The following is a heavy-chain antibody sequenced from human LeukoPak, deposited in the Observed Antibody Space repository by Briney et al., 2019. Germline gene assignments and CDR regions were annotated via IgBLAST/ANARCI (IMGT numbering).Heavy chain of an antibody. V-gene: IGHV3-15*01. D-gene: IGHD4-17*01. Sequence: GGSLRLSCAASGFTFSNAWMSWVRQAPGKGLEWVGRIKSKTDGGTTDYAAPVKGRFTISRDDSKNTLYLQMSSLKTEDTAVYYCTTDRTVTTTAGDAFDIWGQGTMVTVSS. CDR2: IKSKTDGGTT. CDR1: GFTFSNAW. CDR3: TTDRTVTTTAGDAFDI. J-gene: IGHJ3*02.